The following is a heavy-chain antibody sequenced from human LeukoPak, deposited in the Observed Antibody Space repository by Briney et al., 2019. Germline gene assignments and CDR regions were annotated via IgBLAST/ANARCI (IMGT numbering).Heavy chain of an antibody. CDR2: ISGSGDST. Sequence: GGSLRLSCAASGFTFSSYAMSWVRQAPGKGLEWVSVISGSGDSTYYADSVHGRFTISRDTSLNTLFLQMNSLRVEDTAVYYCASARESCIGSTCYEYFHHWGQGTPLRVSS. CDR3: ASARESCIGSTCYEYFHH. J-gene: IGHJ1*01. V-gene: IGHV3-23*01. D-gene: IGHD3-22*01. CDR1: GFTFSSYA.